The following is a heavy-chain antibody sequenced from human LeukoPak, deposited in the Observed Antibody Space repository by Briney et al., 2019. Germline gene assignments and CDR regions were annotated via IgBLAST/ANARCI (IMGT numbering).Heavy chain of an antibody. J-gene: IGHJ4*02. CDR3: AKDSYIAAAVPRGLDY. V-gene: IGHV3-30*02. D-gene: IGHD6-13*01. CDR2: IRYDGSNK. CDR1: GFTFSSYG. Sequence: GGSLRLSCAASGFTFSSYGTHWVRQAPGKGLEWVAFIRYDGSNKYYADSVKGRFTISRDNSKNTLYLQMNSLRAEDTAVYYCAKDSYIAAAVPRGLDYWGQGTLVTVSS.